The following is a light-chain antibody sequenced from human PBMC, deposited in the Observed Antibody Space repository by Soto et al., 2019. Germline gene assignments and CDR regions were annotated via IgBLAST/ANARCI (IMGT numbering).Light chain of an antibody. V-gene: IGLV2-14*01. J-gene: IGLJ1*01. Sequence: QSALTQPASVSGSPGQSITISCTGTSNDVGAYNYVSWYQQHPGKAPKLMIYDVTDRPSGVSSRFSGSKSGNTASLTISGLQAEDEADYYCTSYTSSSSYVFGTGTKVTVL. CDR1: SNDVGAYNY. CDR3: TSYTSSSSYV. CDR2: DVT.